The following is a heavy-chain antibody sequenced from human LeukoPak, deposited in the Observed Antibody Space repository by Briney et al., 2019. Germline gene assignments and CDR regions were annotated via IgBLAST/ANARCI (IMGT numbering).Heavy chain of an antibody. CDR3: ARQGTYYDILTGPALDY. J-gene: IGHJ4*02. V-gene: IGHV4-34*01. CDR1: GGSFSGYY. CDR2: INHSGST. Sequence: SETLSLTCAVYGGSFSGYYWSWIRQPPGKGLEWIGEINHSGSTNYNPSLKSRVTISVDTSKNQFSLKLSSVTAADTAVYYCARQGTYYDILTGPALDYWGQGTLVTVSS. D-gene: IGHD3-9*01.